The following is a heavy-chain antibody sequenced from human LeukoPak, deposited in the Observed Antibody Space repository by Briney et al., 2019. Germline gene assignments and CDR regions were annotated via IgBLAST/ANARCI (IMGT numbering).Heavy chain of an antibody. CDR3: ARGPYSSSWYDWFDP. V-gene: IGHV1-18*01. D-gene: IGHD6-13*01. J-gene: IGHJ5*02. Sequence: GASVKVSCKASGYTFTSYGISWVRQAPGQGLEWMGWISAYNGNTNYAQKLQGRVTMTTDTSTSTAYMELRSLRSDDTAVYYCARGPYSSSWYDWFDPWGQGTLVTVSS. CDR2: ISAYNGNT. CDR1: GYTFTSYG.